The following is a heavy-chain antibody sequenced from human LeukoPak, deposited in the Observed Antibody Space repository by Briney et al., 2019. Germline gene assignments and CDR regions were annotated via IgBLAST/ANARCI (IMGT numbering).Heavy chain of an antibody. D-gene: IGHD3-16*02. V-gene: IGHV4-34*01. Sequence: PSETLSLTCAVYGGSFSGYYWSWIRQPPGKGLEWIGEINHSGSTNYNPSLKSRVTISVDTSKNQFSLKLSSVTAADTAVYYCARGWYYDYVWGSYRYSAPYYFDYWGQGTLVTVSS. CDR1: GGSFSGYY. J-gene: IGHJ4*02. CDR2: INHSGST. CDR3: ARGWYYDYVWGSYRYSAPYYFDY.